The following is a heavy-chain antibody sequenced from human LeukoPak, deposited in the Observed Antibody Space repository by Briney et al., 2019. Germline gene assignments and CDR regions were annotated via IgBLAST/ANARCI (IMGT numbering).Heavy chain of an antibody. V-gene: IGHV4-59*01. CDR2: IYYSGST. CDR3: ARWGSITTARFDY. J-gene: IGHJ4*02. CDR1: VGSISRYY. Sequence: PSETLSLTCTVSVGSISRYYWSWIRQPPGEGLEWIGYIYYSGSTSYNPYLKSRVTISVDTSKNQFSLELSSVTAADTAVYYCARWGSITTARFDYWGQGTLVTVSS. D-gene: IGHD3-16*01.